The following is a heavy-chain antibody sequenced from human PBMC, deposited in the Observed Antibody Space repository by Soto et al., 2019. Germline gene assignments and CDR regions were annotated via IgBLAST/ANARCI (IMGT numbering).Heavy chain of an antibody. Sequence: SVKVSSKAYRSPFSSYAISWVRQAPGQGLEWMGGIIPIFGTANYAQKFQGRVTITADESTSTAYMELSSLRSEDTAVYYCASRIAAAGNPYYYFEYWGQGTLVTV. V-gene: IGHV1-69*01. J-gene: IGHJ4*02. CDR3: ASRIAAAGNPYYYFEY. CDR2: IIPIFGTA. CDR1: RSPFSSYA. D-gene: IGHD6-13*01.